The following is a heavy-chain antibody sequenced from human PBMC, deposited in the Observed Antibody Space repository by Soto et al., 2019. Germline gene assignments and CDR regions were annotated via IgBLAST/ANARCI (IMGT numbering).Heavy chain of an antibody. CDR2: IIPIFGTA. J-gene: IGHJ4*02. CDR1: GGTFSSYA. CDR3: ASNYYDSSGYDPY. V-gene: IGHV1-69*13. D-gene: IGHD3-22*01. Sequence: SVKVSCKASGGTFSSYAISWVRQAPGQGLEWMGGIIPIFGTANYAQKFQGRVTITADESTSTAYMELSSLRSEDTAVYYCASNYYDSSGYDPYWGQGTLVTVSS.